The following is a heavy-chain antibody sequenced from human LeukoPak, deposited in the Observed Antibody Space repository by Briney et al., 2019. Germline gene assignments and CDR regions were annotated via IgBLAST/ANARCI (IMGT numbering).Heavy chain of an antibody. V-gene: IGHV4-4*07. CDR1: GDSISIYY. CDR3: ARSFDTNAFDI. Sequence: SESLSLTCTVYGDSISIYYWSWIRQPAGRGLEWIGRIYSSGNTNYNPSLKSRVTMSVDTSNNQFSLNLRSVTTADTAVYYCARSFDTNAFDIWGQGTMVTVSS. CDR2: IYSSGNT. J-gene: IGHJ3*02. D-gene: IGHD2/OR15-2a*01.